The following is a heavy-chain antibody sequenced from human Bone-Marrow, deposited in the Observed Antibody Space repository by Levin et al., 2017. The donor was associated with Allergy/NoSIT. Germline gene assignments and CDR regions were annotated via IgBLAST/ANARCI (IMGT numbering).Heavy chain of an antibody. D-gene: IGHD5-18*01. V-gene: IGHV3-48*03. J-gene: IGHJ4*02. CDR1: GFTFSSYE. CDR2: ISSSGTIK. CDR3: ARKRAYSYGYGGLDH. Sequence: GGSLRLSCVDSGFTFSSYEMNWVRQAPGKGLEWISYISSSGTIKYYADSVKGRFTISRDNAKKSLNLQMNSLRAEDTAVYYCARKRAYSYGYGGLDHWGQGTLVTVSS.